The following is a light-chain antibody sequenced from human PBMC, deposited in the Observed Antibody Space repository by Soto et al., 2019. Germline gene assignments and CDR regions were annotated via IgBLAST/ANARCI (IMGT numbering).Light chain of an antibody. CDR2: GTS. V-gene: IGKV3-15*01. J-gene: IGKJ2*01. Sequence: EIVMTQSPATLSVSPGDRATLSCRASQSVSSNLAWYQQKPGQAPRLLIYGTSTRATGIPARFSGSGSGTEFTLTISSLQSEDFAVYYCQQYNYWYTFGQGTKLEIK. CDR1: QSVSSN. CDR3: QQYNYWYT.